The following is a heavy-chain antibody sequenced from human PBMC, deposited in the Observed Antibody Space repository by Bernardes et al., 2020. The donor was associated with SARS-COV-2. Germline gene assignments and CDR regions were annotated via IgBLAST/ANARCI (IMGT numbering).Heavy chain of an antibody. Sequence: GGSLRLSCAASGFTFSSYSMNWVRQAPGKGLEWVSYISSSSSTIYYADSVKGRFTISRDNAKNSLYLQMNSLRAEDTAVYYCARVRGYCGGDCYSSWGQGTLVTVSS. D-gene: IGHD2-21*02. CDR3: ARVRGYCGGDCYSS. CDR1: GFTFSSYS. J-gene: IGHJ5*02. CDR2: ISSSSSTI. V-gene: IGHV3-48*01.